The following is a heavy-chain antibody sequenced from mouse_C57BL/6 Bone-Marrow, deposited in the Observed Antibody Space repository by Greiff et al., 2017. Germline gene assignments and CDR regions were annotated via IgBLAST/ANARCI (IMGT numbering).Heavy chain of an antibody. CDR1: GYTFTSYG. CDR2: IYPRSGNT. V-gene: IGHV1-81*01. J-gene: IGHJ1*03. CDR3: ARNYRYPSDV. Sequence: VKLVESGAELARPGASVKLSCKASGYTFTSYGISWVKQRTGQGLEWIGEIYPRSGNTYYNEKFKGKATLTADKSSSTAYMELRSLTSADSAVYFCARNYRYPSDVWGTGTTVTVSS. D-gene: IGHD2-1*01.